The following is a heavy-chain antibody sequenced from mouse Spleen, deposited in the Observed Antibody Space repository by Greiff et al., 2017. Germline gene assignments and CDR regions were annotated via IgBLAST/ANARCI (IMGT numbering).Heavy chain of an antibody. V-gene: IGHV1-18*01. D-gene: IGHD2-13*01. CDR2: INPNNGGT. Sequence: EVKLVESGPELVKPGASVKIPCKASGYTFTDYNMDWVKQSHGKSLEWIGDINPNNGGTIYNQKFKGKATLTVDKSSSTAYMELRSLTSEDTAVYYCARSGNYGDGYAMDYWGQGTSVTVSS. J-gene: IGHJ4*01. CDR3: ARSGNYGDGYAMDY. CDR1: GYTFTDYN.